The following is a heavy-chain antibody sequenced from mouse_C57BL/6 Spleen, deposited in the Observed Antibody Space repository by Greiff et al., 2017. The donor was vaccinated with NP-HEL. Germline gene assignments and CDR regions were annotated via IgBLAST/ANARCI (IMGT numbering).Heavy chain of an antibody. Sequence: VQLKESGPELVKPGASVKISCKASGYSFTGYYMNWVKQSPEKSLEWIGEINPSTGGTTYNQKFKAKATLTVDKSSSTAYMQLKSLTSEDSAVYYCARSIYDGYFAYWGQGTLVTVSA. D-gene: IGHD2-3*01. J-gene: IGHJ3*01. CDR2: INPSTGGT. CDR1: GYSFTGYY. CDR3: ARSIYDGYFAY. V-gene: IGHV1-42*01.